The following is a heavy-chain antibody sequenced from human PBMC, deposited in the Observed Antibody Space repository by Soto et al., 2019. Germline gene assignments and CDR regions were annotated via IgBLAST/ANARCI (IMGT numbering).Heavy chain of an antibody. J-gene: IGHJ4*01. CDR3: ARDHDSSGWYEEVSPAVDY. V-gene: IGHV3-33*01. Sequence: GGSLRLSCASSGCTFSSYGMHLVRQAPGKGLEWVAVIWYDGSNKYYADSVKGRFTISRDNSKNTLYLQMNSLRAEDTAVYYCARDHDSSGWYEEVSPAVDYWGQEPWSPSPQ. D-gene: IGHD6-19*01. CDR1: GCTFSSYG. CDR2: IWYDGSNK.